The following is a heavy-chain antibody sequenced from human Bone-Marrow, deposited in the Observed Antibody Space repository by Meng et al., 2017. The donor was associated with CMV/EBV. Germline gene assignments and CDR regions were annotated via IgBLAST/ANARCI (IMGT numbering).Heavy chain of an antibody. V-gene: IGHV3-30-3*01. CDR3: ARAINYYDSSGYYDDY. Sequence: SGYTFSSYARHWVRQAPGKGLEWVAVISYDGSNKYYADSVKGRFTISRDNSKNTLYLQMNSLRAEDTAVYYCARAINYYDSSGYYDDYWGQGTLVTVSS. CDR1: GYTFSSYA. CDR2: ISYDGSNK. D-gene: IGHD3-22*01. J-gene: IGHJ4*02.